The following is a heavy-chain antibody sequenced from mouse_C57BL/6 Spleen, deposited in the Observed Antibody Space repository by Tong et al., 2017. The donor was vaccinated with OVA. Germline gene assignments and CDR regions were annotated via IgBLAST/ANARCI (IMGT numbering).Heavy chain of an antibody. CDR2: IYPGDGDT. CDR1: GFNIKDDY. CDR3: ARADGYYGGAMDY. J-gene: IGHJ4*01. Sequence: VQLQESGVELVRPGASVKLSCTASGFNIKDDYMNWVKQRPGKGLEWIGRIYPGDGDTNYNGKFKGKATLTADKSSSTAYMQLSSLTSEDSAVYFCARADGYYGGAMDYWGQGTSVTVSS. D-gene: IGHD2-3*01. V-gene: IGHV1-82*01.